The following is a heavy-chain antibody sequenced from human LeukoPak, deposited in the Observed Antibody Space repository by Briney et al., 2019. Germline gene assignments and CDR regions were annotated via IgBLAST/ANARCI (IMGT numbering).Heavy chain of an antibody. Sequence: GGSLRLSCAASGFTFSSYGMHWVRQAPGKGLEWVAVISYDGSNKYYADSVKGRFTISRDNSKNTLYLQMNSLRAEDTAAYYCAKSSPSLYAGGYGMDVWGQGTTVTVSS. D-gene: IGHD2-8*01. J-gene: IGHJ6*02. CDR1: GFTFSSYG. V-gene: IGHV3-30*18. CDR2: ISYDGSNK. CDR3: AKSSPSLYAGGYGMDV.